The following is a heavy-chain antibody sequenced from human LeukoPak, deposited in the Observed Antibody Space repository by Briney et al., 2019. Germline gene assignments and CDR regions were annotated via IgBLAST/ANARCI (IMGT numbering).Heavy chain of an antibody. Sequence: GGSLRLSCSVSGFTFSTYVMHWVRQAPGKGLEYVSAISSNGDNTYYADSVKGGFTIPRDNSKYTLYLQMSSLRADDTAVYYCVRGTGYWGQGTLVTVSS. J-gene: IGHJ4*02. V-gene: IGHV3-64D*06. CDR3: VRGTGY. CDR2: ISSNGDNT. CDR1: GFTFSTYV.